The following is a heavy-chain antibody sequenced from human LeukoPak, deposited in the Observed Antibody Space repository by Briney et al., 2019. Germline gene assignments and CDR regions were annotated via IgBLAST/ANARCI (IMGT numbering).Heavy chain of an antibody. J-gene: IGHJ4*02. CDR1: GGSFRGYY. V-gene: IGHV4-34*01. CDR3: ASQQLRYCSGASCYNLDY. D-gene: IGHD2-15*01. CDR2: INHSGST. Sequence: SETLSLTCAVYGGSFRGYYWSWIRQPPGKGLEWIGEINHSGSTNYNPSLKSRVTISVDTSKNQFPLKLSSVPAADTAVYYCASQQLRYCSGASCYNLDYWGQGTLVTVSS.